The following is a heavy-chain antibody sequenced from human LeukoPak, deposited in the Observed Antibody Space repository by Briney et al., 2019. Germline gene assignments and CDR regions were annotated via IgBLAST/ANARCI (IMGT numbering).Heavy chain of an antibody. CDR1: EFSFSIYS. CDR2: ISSSGNYI. Sequence: GGSLRLSCAASEFSFSIYSMNWVRQAPGKWLEWVSSISSSGNYIEYADSVKGRITISRDNAKNSLYLQMNSLRAEDTAVYYCASSGCTSCYYDYWGQGTLVTVSS. D-gene: IGHD2-2*01. J-gene: IGHJ4*02. CDR3: ASSGCTSCYYDY. V-gene: IGHV3-21*01.